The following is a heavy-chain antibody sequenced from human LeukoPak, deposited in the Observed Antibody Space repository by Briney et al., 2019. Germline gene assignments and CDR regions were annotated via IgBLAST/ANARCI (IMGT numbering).Heavy chain of an antibody. V-gene: IGHV4-61*02. CDR2: IYTSGRT. Sequence: NASETLSLTCTVSGGSVGSENSYWTWIRQPAGKGLEWIGRIYTSGRTFYNPSLKSRVTISMDTSMNQFSLRLNSVTAADTAVYYCARARVIPASFDDWGQGALVTVSS. D-gene: IGHD3-16*02. J-gene: IGHJ4*02. CDR3: ARARVIPASFDD. CDR1: GGSVGSENSY.